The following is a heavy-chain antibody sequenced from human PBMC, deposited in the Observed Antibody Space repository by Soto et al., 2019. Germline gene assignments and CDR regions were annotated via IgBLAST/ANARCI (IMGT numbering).Heavy chain of an antibody. J-gene: IGHJ4*02. CDR2: IKSKTDGGTT. CDR3: ITDLAFFSSSRFGRPDY. D-gene: IGHD6-13*01. CDR1: GFTFSNAW. Sequence: PGGSLRLSCAASGFTFSNAWMNWVRQAPGKGLEWVGRIKSKTDGGTTDYAAPVKGRFTISRDDSKNTLYLQMNSLKTEDSALYYCITDLAFFSSSRFGRPDYWGQGTLVTVSS. V-gene: IGHV3-15*07.